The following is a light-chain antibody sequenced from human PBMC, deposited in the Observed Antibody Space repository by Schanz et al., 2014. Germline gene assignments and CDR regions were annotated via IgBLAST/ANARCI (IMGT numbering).Light chain of an antibody. CDR3: QHAGTSFMYT. CDR1: QSLTGNY. V-gene: IGKV3D-20*01. CDR2: DAS. Sequence: EVVMTQSPATLSVSPGERASLSCRASQSLTGNYLAWYQQRPGLAPRLLIYDASNRAPGIPDRFSGSGSGTEFTLSITRLEPEDFAVYYCQHAGTSFMYTFGQGTRVE. J-gene: IGKJ2*01.